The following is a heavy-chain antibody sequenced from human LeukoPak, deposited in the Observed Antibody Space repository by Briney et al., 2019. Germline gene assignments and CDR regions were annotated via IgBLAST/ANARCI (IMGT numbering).Heavy chain of an antibody. V-gene: IGHV3-21*01. CDR3: ARGVRGSGRLLDY. CDR1: GFTFSSYS. CDR2: ISSSSSSYI. J-gene: IGHJ4*02. D-gene: IGHD3-10*01. Sequence: GGSLRLSCAASGFTFSSYSMNWVRQAPEKGLEWVSSISSSSSSYIYYADSVKGRFTISRDNAKSSLYLQMSTLRAEDTAVYYCARGVRGSGRLLDYWGQGTLVTVSS.